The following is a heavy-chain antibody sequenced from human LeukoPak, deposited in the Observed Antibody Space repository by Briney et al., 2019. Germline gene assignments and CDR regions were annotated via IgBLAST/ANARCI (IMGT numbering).Heavy chain of an antibody. Sequence: GGSLRLSCAASGVTFRSYGMHWVRQAPGKGLEWVSSISSSSSYIYYADSVKGRFTISRDNAKNSLYLQMNSLRAEDTAVYYCARDTYSGSYTVDYWGQGTLVTVSS. D-gene: IGHD1-26*01. CDR3: ARDTYSGSYTVDY. V-gene: IGHV3-21*01. CDR1: GVTFRSYG. CDR2: ISSSSSYI. J-gene: IGHJ4*02.